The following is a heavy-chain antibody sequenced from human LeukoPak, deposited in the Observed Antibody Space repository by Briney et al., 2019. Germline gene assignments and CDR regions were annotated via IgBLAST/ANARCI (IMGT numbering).Heavy chain of an antibody. CDR3: AKDAAGELAFFDY. D-gene: IGHD1-26*01. J-gene: IGHJ4*02. Sequence: PGGSLRLSCAASGFTFSSYGMHWVRQAPGKGLEWVAFIRYDGSNKYYADSVKGRFTISRDNSKDTLYLQMNSLRAEDTAVYYCAKDAAGELAFFDYWGQGTLVTVSS. CDR1: GFTFSSYG. CDR2: IRYDGSNK. V-gene: IGHV3-30*02.